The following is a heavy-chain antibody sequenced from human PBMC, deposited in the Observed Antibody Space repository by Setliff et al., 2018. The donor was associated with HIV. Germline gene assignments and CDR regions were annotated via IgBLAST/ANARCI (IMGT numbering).Heavy chain of an antibody. D-gene: IGHD6-19*01. Sequence: ASVKVSCKASGYTFTTYGISWVRQAPGHGLEWMGWISPYIGHTNYAQNFQGRVTMTIDTSTSTAYMELRGLRSDDTAVYFCARLGSGWSDSYYYAMDVWGQGTTVTVSS. CDR1: GYTFTTYG. CDR3: ARLGSGWSDSYYYAMDV. J-gene: IGHJ6*02. V-gene: IGHV1-18*01. CDR2: ISPYIGHT.